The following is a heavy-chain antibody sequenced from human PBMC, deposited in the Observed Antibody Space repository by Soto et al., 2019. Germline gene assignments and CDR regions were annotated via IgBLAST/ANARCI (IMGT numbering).Heavy chain of an antibody. CDR3: ARGLRYYGSGSYYNEYYYYYMDV. CDR1: GYTFTSYA. J-gene: IGHJ6*03. V-gene: IGHV1-3*01. Sequence: QVQLVQSGAEVKKPGASVKVSCKASGYTFTSYAMHWVRQAPGQRLEWMGWINAGNGNTKYSQKFQGRVTITRDTSASTGYMELSSLRSEDTAVYYCARGLRYYGSGSYYNEYYYYYMDVWGKGTTVTVSS. CDR2: INAGNGNT. D-gene: IGHD3-10*01.